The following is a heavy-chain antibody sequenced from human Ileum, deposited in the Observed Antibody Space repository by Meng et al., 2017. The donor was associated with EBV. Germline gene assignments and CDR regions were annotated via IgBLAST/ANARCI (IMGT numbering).Heavy chain of an antibody. Sequence: QKPLKGSGTKLVQTTTTLKLTGTVTGLSRSTRGLGVGLIRQPPGKALEWLALMYWDDDKRYSPARKIRITITNDTTKNQVVLTMTNMDPVDTATYYCAHSDPLEMATCFDYWGQVTLVTVSS. CDR3: AHSDPLEMATCFDY. J-gene: IGHJ4*02. CDR2: MYWDDDK. D-gene: IGHD5-24*01. V-gene: IGHV2-5*02. CDR1: GLSRSTRGLG.